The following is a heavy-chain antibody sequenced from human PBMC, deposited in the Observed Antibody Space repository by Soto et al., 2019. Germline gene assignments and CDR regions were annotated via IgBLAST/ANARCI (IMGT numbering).Heavy chain of an antibody. CDR1: GGSISSYY. J-gene: IGHJ6*03. Sequence: SETLSLTCTVSGGSISSYYWSWIRQPPGKGLEWIGYIYYSGSTNYNPSLKSRVTISVDTSKNQFSLKLSSVTAADTAVYYCARDRLEQQWEGYYMDVWGKGTTVTVSS. CDR3: ARDRLEQQWEGYYMDV. V-gene: IGHV4-59*01. CDR2: IYYSGST. D-gene: IGHD1-26*01.